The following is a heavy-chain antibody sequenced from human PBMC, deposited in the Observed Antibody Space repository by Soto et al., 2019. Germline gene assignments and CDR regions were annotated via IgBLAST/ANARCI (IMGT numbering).Heavy chain of an antibody. CDR2: IIPIFGTA. J-gene: IGHJ6*02. CDR3: ATPFAYCGGDCSDPPYYYYYGMDV. D-gene: IGHD2-21*02. V-gene: IGHV1-69*13. Sequence: SVKVSCKASGGTFSSYAISWVRQAPGQGLEWMGGIIPIFGTANYAQKFQGRVTITADESTSTAYMELSSLRSEDTAVYYCATPFAYCGGDCSDPPYYYYYGMDVWGQGTTVTVSS. CDR1: GGTFSSYA.